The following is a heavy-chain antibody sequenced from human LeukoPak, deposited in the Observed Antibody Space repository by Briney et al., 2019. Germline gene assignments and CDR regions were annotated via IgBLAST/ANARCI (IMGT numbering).Heavy chain of an antibody. V-gene: IGHV3-23*01. CDR1: GFTFSSYA. Sequence: GGSLRLSCAASGFTFSSYAMSWVRQAPGKGLEWVSGLSTSGTSTYLADSVKGRFTISRDNSKNTLHLQMNSLRAEDTAVYYCVTRGSSITYFPYWGQGTLVTVSS. J-gene: IGHJ4*02. CDR3: VTRGSSITYFPY. CDR2: LSTSGTST. D-gene: IGHD1-26*01.